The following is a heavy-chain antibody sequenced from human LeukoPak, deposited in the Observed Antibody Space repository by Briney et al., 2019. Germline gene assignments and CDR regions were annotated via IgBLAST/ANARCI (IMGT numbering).Heavy chain of an antibody. V-gene: IGHV4-59*08. D-gene: IGHD3-16*01. CDR2: IYYSGNT. CDR3: ARVGDGNFDY. J-gene: IGHJ4*02. Sequence: SETLSLTCTVSGGSISSYYWSWIRQPPGKNLEWIGYIYYSGNTNYSPSLKSRVTISVDTSKNQFSLKVSSVTAADTAVYYCARVGDGNFDYWGQATLVTVSS. CDR1: GGSISSYY.